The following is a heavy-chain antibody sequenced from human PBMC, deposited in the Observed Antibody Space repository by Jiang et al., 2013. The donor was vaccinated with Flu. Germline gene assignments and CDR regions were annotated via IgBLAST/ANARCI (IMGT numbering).Heavy chain of an antibody. V-gene: IGHV1-46*01. J-gene: IGHJ4*02. CDR1: GYTFTSYY. CDR2: INPSGGST. Sequence: SGAEVKKPGASVKVSCKASGYTFTSYYMHWVRQAPGQGLEWMGIINPSGGSTSYAQKFQGRVTMTRDTSTSTVYMGLSSLRSEDTAVYYCARSRTAEWLVIYWGQGTLVTVSS. D-gene: IGHD6-19*01. CDR3: ARSRTAEWLVIY.